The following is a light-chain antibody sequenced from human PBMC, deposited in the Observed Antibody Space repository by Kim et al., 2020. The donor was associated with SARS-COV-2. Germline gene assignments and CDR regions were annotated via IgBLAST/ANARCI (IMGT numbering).Light chain of an antibody. V-gene: IGKV4-1*01. CDR3: QQYYSTPPS. J-gene: IGKJ2*03. Sequence: ATLNCKFSQTVLYNSNNKNYLAWYQQKPGQAPKLLIYWASIRESGVSDRFSGSGSETDFTLTISSLQAEDVAVYYCQQYYSTPPSFGQGTKLEI. CDR1: QTVLYNSNNKNY. CDR2: WAS.